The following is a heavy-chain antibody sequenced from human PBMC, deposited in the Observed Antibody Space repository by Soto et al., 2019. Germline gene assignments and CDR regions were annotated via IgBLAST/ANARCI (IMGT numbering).Heavy chain of an antibody. CDR2: ITSDGKSK. J-gene: IGHJ5*02. Sequence: GGSLRLSCAASGFNFSNHWMHWVRQRPSEGLVWVSRITSDGKSKAYAESVKGRFAISRDNAKNTLYLQMNGLTAEDTAVYYCARESGDWPLNWFDPWGQGTLVTVSS. D-gene: IGHD2-21*02. CDR1: GFNFSNHW. V-gene: IGHV3-74*01. CDR3: ARESGDWPLNWFDP.